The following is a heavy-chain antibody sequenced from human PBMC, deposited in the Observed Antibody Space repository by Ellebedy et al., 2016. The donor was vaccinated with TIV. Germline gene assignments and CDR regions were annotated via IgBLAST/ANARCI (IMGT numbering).Heavy chain of an antibody. CDR1: GGSISSYY. CDR2: IYTSGST. Sequence: SETLSLTXTVSGGSISSYYWSWIRQPAGKGLEWIGRIYTSGSTNYNPSLKSRVTMSVDTSKNQFSLKLSSVTAADTAVYYCARDGPKPIAAAGRDYYYYMDVWGKGTTVTVSS. CDR3: ARDGPKPIAAAGRDYYYYMDV. D-gene: IGHD6-13*01. J-gene: IGHJ6*03. V-gene: IGHV4-4*07.